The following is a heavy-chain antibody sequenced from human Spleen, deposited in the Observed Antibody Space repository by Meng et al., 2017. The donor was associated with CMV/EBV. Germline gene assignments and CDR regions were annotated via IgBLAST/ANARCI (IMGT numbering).Heavy chain of an antibody. Sequence: YGGSVSGCYWSWIRQPPGKGLEWIGEINPSGSTNYNPSLKSGVIISVDTAKNQFSLKLRSVTAADTVVYYCARRRYDSSGYYALDYWGQGTLVTVSS. D-gene: IGHD3-22*01. CDR1: GGSVSGCY. J-gene: IGHJ4*02. CDR3: ARRRYDSSGYYALDY. CDR2: INPSGST. V-gene: IGHV4-34*01.